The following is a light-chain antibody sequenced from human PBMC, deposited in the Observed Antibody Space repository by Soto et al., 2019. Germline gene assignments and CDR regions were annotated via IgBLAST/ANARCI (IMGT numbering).Light chain of an antibody. V-gene: IGKV3-20*01. Sequence: EIVLTQSPGTLSLSPGERATLSCRASQSVSSSYLAWYQQKPGQAPRPLIYGASSRATGITDRFSGSGSGTDFTLTISRLEPEDFAVYYCQKYGSSPYTFGQGTKLEIK. J-gene: IGKJ2*01. CDR3: QKYGSSPYT. CDR2: GAS. CDR1: QSVSSSY.